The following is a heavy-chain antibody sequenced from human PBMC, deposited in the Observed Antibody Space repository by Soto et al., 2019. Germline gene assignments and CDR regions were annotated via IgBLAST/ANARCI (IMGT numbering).Heavy chain of an antibody. CDR2: INHSGST. J-gene: IGHJ6*02. CDR3: AREMDDILTGYYYGMDV. Sequence: QVQLQQWGAGLLKPSETLSLTCAVYGGSFSGYYWSWIRQPPGKGLEWIGEINHSGSTNYNPSLKSRVTISVXXSXNXXSLKLSSVTAADTAVYYCAREMDDILTGYYYGMDVWGQGTTVTVSS. CDR1: GGSFSGYY. D-gene: IGHD3-9*01. V-gene: IGHV4-34*01.